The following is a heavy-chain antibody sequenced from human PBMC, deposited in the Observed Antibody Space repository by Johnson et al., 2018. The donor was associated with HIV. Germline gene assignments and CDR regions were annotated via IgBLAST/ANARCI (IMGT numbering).Heavy chain of an antibody. D-gene: IGHD6-19*01. CDR1: GFTVSSNY. CDR3: AKARSSGQGAFDI. V-gene: IGHV3-66*03. CDR2: IGNTGART. J-gene: IGHJ3*02. Sequence: VQLVESGGGLIQPGGSLRLSCVASGFTVSSNYMSWVRQAPGKGLEWVSLIGNTGARTYYSDSVKGRFTISRDNSENTLYLQMNSLRAEDTAVYYCAKARSSGQGAFDIWGQGTMVTVSS.